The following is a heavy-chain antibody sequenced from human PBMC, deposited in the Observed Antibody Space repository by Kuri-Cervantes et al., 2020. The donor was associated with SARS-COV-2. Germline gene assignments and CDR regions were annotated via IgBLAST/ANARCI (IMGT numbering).Heavy chain of an antibody. CDR2: IGTAGDS. CDR1: GFTFSSYD. CDR3: ARDPYYGGNPNWYFDL. V-gene: IGHV3-13*01. D-gene: IGHD4-23*01. J-gene: IGHJ2*01. Sequence: GESLKISCAASGFTFSSYDMHWVRQATGKGLEWVSAIGTAGDSYCPGSVKGRFTISRDNAKNSLYLQMNSLRAEDTAVYYCARDPYYGGNPNWYFDLWGRGTLVTVSS.